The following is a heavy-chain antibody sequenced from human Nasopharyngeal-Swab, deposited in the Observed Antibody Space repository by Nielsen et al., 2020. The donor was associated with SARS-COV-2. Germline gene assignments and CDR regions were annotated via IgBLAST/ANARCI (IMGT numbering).Heavy chain of an antibody. V-gene: IGHV3-23*01. Sequence: GGSLRLSCAASGFTFSSYAMSWVHQAPGKGLEWVSAISGSGGSTYYADSVKGRFTISRDNSKNTLYLQMNSLRAEDTAVYYCAKVFRVRVGGFQHWGQGTLVTVSS. CDR2: ISGSGGST. CDR1: GFTFSSYA. CDR3: AKVFRVRVGGFQH. J-gene: IGHJ1*01. D-gene: IGHD3-10*01.